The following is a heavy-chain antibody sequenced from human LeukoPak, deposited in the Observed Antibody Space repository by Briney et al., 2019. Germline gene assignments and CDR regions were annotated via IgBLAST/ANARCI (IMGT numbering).Heavy chain of an antibody. J-gene: IGHJ3*02. CDR3: ARAYRHAFDI. Sequence: SQTLTLTCAVSGCSINSGGYSWSWIRQPPGKGLEWIGYIYHSGSTYYNPSLKSRVTISVDRSKNQFSLKLSSVTAADTAVYYCARAYRHAFDIWGQGTMVTVSS. V-gene: IGHV4-30-2*01. D-gene: IGHD2-2*02. CDR2: IYHSGST. CDR1: GCSINSGGYS.